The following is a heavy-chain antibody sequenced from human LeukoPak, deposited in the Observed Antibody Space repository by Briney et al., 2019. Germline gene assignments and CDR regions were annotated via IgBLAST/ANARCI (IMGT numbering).Heavy chain of an antibody. V-gene: IGHV3-9*01. CDR3: TKAASAAADSFEY. J-gene: IGHJ4*02. CDR2: ITWNSGSI. CDR1: GFTFDDYA. D-gene: IGHD6-13*01. Sequence: GGSLRLSCAVSGFTFDDYAMHWVRQAPGKGLEWVSGITWNSGSIDYADSVKGRFTISRDNSKKSLYLQMNSLRTEDTALYYCTKAASAAADSFEYWGQGTLVTVSS.